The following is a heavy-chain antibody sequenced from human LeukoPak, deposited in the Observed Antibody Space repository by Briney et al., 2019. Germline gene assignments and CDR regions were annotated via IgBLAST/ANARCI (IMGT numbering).Heavy chain of an antibody. CDR1: GFIVSDNY. CDR2: IYSGGTT. CDR3: ARGLYGLDV. J-gene: IGHJ6*02. V-gene: IGHV3-53*01. Sequence: PGGSLRLSCAASGFIVSDNYMNWVRQAPGEGLEWVSVIYSGGTTYYADSVKGRFTISRDNSRNTLFLQVNSLRAEDAAVYYCARGLYGLDVWGQGTTVTVSS.